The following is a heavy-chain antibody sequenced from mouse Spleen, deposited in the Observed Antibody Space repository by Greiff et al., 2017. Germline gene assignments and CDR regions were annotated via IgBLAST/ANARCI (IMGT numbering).Heavy chain of an antibody. CDR1: GFTFSSYG. V-gene: IGHV5-6*02. J-gene: IGHJ4*01. D-gene: IGHD1-1*01. CDR2: ISSGGSYT. CDR3: ARPYYGSSYLYAMDY. Sequence: EVMLVESGGDLVKPGGSLKLSCAASGFTFSSYGMSWVRQTPDKRLEWVATISSGGSYTYYPDSVKGRFTISRDNAKNTLYLQMSSLKSEDTAMYYCARPYYGSSYLYAMDYWGQGTSVTVSS.